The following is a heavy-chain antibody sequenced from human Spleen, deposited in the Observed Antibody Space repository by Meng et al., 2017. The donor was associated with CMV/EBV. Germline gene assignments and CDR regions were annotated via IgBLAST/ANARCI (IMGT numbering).Heavy chain of an antibody. J-gene: IGHJ6*02. CDR1: GFTFSSYW. Sequence: GESLKISCAASGFTFSSYWMSWVRQAPGKGLEWVANIKQDGSEKYYVDSVKGRFTISRDNAKNSLYLQMNSLRAEDTAVYYCARESRGESSYGYGMDVWGQGTTVTVSS. D-gene: IGHD5-18*01. V-gene: IGHV3-7*01. CDR3: ARESRGESSYGYGMDV. CDR2: IKQDGSEK.